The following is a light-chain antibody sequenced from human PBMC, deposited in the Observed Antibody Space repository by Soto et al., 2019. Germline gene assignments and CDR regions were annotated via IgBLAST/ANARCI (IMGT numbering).Light chain of an antibody. CDR3: QQRSNWPPKIT. J-gene: IGKJ5*01. CDR1: QSVSSD. CDR2: DAS. Sequence: EIVLTQSPGTLSLSPGARDPVFCRARQSVSSDLGWYQQKPGQAPRLLIYDASNRATGIPARFSGSGSGTDFTLTISSLEPEDFAVYYCQQRSNWPPKITFGQGTRLEN. V-gene: IGKV3-11*01.